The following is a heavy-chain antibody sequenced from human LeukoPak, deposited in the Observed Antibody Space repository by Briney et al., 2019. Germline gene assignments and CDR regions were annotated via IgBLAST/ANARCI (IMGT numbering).Heavy chain of an antibody. J-gene: IGHJ4*02. CDR1: GYIFSNYG. D-gene: IGHD1-14*01. CDR3: ARDFLEAEGQTEDYFGY. CDR2: ISTFDGRT. Sequence: ASVKVSCKASGYIFSNYGVSWVRQTPGQGLEWMGWISTFDGRTNFALKFRGRVTLTTDTSTSTAYMELRSLKPDDTAVYYCARDFLEAEGQTEDYFGYWGQGTLVTVSS. V-gene: IGHV1-18*01.